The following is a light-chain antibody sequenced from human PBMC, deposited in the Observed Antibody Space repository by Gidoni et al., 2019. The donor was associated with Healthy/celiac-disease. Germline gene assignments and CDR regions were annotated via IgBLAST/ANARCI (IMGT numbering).Light chain of an antibody. CDR3: QQANSFPIT. CDR1: QGISSW. CDR2: AAS. V-gene: IGKV1-12*01. J-gene: IGKJ5*01. Sequence: DIQMTQSPSSVSASVVDRVTITCRATQGISSWLAWYKQQPGKAPKLLIYAASSLQSGVPSRFSGSGSGTDFTLTISSLQPEDFATYYCQQANSFPITFGQGTRLEIK.